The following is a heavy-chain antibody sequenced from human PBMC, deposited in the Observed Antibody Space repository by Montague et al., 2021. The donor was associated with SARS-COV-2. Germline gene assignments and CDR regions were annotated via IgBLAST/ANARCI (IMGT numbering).Heavy chain of an antibody. D-gene: IGHD6-13*01. Sequence: QSGAEVKKPGESLKISCKGSLYSFTSYWIVWVRQMPGKGLEWMGIIYPCDSDTRYSPSFQGQVTISADKSISTAYLQWSGLKASDTAMYHCARRGAVAGTDDHWGQGTLVTVSS. CDR2: IYPCDSDT. CDR1: LYSFTSYW. J-gene: IGHJ4*02. V-gene: IGHV5-51*01. CDR3: ARRGAVAGTDDH.